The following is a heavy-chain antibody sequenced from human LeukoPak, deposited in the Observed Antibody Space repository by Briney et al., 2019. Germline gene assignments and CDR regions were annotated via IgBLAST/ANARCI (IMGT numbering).Heavy chain of an antibody. CDR2: IYNGGNS. CDR3: ARSIAARLVYFDF. D-gene: IGHD6-6*01. V-gene: IGHV4-59*01. Sequence: SETLSLTCTVSGGSIGSYYWSWIRQHPGKGLEWIAYIYNGGNSNYNPSLKSRVTISVDRSKSQFSLKLSSVTAADTAAYYCARSIAARLVYFDFWGQGTLVTVSS. J-gene: IGHJ4*02. CDR1: GGSIGSYY.